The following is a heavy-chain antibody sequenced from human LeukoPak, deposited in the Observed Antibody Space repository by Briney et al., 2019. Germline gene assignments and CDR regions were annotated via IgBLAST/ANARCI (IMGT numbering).Heavy chain of an antibody. J-gene: IGHJ3*02. Sequence: GGSLRLSCAASGFIFSGYVMHWVRQAPGKGLEWVAVISYHGSNKHYADSVKGRFTISRDNSKNTLYLQMNSLRAEDTAVYYCARDFDPLDAVTSFDAFDIWGQGTLVTVSS. CDR1: GFIFSGYV. CDR2: ISYHGSNK. D-gene: IGHD4-17*01. CDR3: ARDFDPLDAVTSFDAFDI. V-gene: IGHV3-30*04.